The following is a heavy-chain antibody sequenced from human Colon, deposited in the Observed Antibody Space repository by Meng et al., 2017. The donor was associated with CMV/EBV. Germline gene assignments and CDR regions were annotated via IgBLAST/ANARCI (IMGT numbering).Heavy chain of an antibody. V-gene: IGHV3-30-3*01. Sequence: GGSLRLSCAASGFTFSSYAMHWVRQAPGKGLEWVAVISYDGSSEFYADSVKGRFTISRDNSKNMLYLQVISLRAEDTAVYYCARDIGRYCTGGTCYPRPYLYDLDVWGQGTTVTVSS. D-gene: IGHD2-15*01. J-gene: IGHJ6*02. CDR1: GFTFSSYA. CDR3: ARDIGRYCTGGTCYPRPYLYDLDV. CDR2: ISYDGSSE.